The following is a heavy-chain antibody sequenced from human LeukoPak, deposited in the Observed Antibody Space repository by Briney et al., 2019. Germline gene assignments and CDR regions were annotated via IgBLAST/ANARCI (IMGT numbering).Heavy chain of an antibody. Sequence: GGSLRLSCAASEFTFSTYAMSWVRQAPGKGLEWVSAISGSGGSTYYADSVKGRFTISRDNSKNTLYLQMNSLRAEDTAVYYCAKSSSPTFGGDYWGQGTLVTVSS. CDR3: AKSSSPTFGGDY. J-gene: IGHJ4*02. D-gene: IGHD6-6*01. V-gene: IGHV3-23*01. CDR2: ISGSGGST. CDR1: EFTFSTYA.